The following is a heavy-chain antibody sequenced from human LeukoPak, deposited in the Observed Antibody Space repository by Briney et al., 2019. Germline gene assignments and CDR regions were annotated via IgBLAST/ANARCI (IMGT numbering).Heavy chain of an antibody. CDR3: ASFTIGPSDY. J-gene: IGHJ4*02. CDR2: TYSGGST. V-gene: IGHV3-66*01. Sequence: GGSLRLSCAASGFTVSSNYMSWVRQAPGKGLEWVSFTYSGGSTYYADSVKGRFTISRDNSKNTLYLQMNSLRAEDTAVYYCASFTIGPSDYWGQGTLVTVSS. CDR1: GFTVSSNY. D-gene: IGHD3-10*01.